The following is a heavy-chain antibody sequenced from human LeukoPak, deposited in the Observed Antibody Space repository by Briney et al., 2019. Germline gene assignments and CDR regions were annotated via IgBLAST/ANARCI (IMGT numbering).Heavy chain of an antibody. CDR2: ISYDVSNE. Sequence: GRSLRLSCAASGFTFSRYAMHWVRQAPGKGLEWVAVISYDVSNEYYADSVKGRLTISRDNSKNTLYLQMNSLRPEDTAAYYCARDDGTAGYTRGNFEYWGQGTLVTVSS. V-gene: IGHV3-30-3*01. CDR3: ARDDGTAGYTRGNFEY. D-gene: IGHD1-1*01. CDR1: GFTFSRYA. J-gene: IGHJ4*02.